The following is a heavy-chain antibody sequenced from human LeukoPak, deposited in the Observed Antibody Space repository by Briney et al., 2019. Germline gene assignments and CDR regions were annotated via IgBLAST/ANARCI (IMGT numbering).Heavy chain of an antibody. CDR1: GFTFSSYA. J-gene: IGHJ4*02. V-gene: IGHV3-23*01. CDR2: ISGSGGST. D-gene: IGHD3-16*02. CDR3: AKGYVWGSYRYDTFDY. Sequence: GGSLRLSCAASGFTFSSYAMSWVREAPGEGLGWVSAISGSGGSTYYADSVKGRFTISRDNSKNTLYLQMNSLRAEDTAVYYCAKGYVWGSYRYDTFDYWGQGTLVTVSS.